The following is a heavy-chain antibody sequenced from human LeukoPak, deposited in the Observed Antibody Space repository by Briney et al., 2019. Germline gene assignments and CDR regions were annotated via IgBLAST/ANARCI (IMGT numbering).Heavy chain of an antibody. CDR3: ARASDLTHSSWCIPPFDS. V-gene: IGHV1-69*08. Sequence: SVKVSCKATGGTFDNYIVGWVRQVPGRGPEYMGRIIPILGTAKSAQRFQGRVTFTADSTLTTTYMELSSLTSDDTAIYYCARASDLTHSSWCIPPFDSWGQGTLVTVSS. J-gene: IGHJ4*02. CDR2: IIPILGTA. D-gene: IGHD6-19*01. CDR1: GGTFDNYI.